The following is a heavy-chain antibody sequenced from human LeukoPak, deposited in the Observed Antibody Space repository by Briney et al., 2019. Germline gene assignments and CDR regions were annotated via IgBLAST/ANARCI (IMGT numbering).Heavy chain of an antibody. Sequence: GSLRLSCTASGFTFGDYAMSWVRQAPGKGREWVGFIRGKAYGGTTEYAASVKDKFTISRHDSKSIAYLQMNSLKPEDTAVYYCTRTTYDYVWGSYRYYYYYMDVWGKGTPVTVSS. CDR3: TRTTYDYVWGSYRYYYYYMDV. V-gene: IGHV3-49*04. CDR2: IRGKAYGGTT. J-gene: IGHJ6*03. CDR1: GFTFGDYA. D-gene: IGHD3-16*02.